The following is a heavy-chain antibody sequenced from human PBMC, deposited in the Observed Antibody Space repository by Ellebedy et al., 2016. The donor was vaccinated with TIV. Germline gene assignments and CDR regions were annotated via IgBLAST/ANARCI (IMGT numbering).Heavy chain of an antibody. CDR3: AREWRRVVVVAATPGY. CDR1: GYTFTGYY. Sequence: ASVKVSXKASGYTFTGYYMHWVRQAPGQGLEWMGWINPNSGGTNYAQKFQGRVTMTRDTSISTAYMELSRLRSDDTAVYYCAREWRRVVVVAATPGYWGQGTLVTVSS. D-gene: IGHD2-15*01. V-gene: IGHV1-2*02. J-gene: IGHJ4*02. CDR2: INPNSGGT.